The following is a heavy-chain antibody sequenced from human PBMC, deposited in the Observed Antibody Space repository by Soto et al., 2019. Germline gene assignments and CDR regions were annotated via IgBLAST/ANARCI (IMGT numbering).Heavy chain of an antibody. CDR1: GGSINNYF. V-gene: IGHV4-59*01. J-gene: IGHJ6*02. Sequence: SSETLSLTCAVSGGSINNYFWSWIRQSPVKGLEWIGYIYYTGSTTYNPSLKSRVTFSVDTSKNQISLNLTSVTAADTAVYYCARYSSGWPGNGMDVWGRGTKVTVSS. CDR3: ARYSSGWPGNGMDV. CDR2: IYYTGST. D-gene: IGHD6-19*01.